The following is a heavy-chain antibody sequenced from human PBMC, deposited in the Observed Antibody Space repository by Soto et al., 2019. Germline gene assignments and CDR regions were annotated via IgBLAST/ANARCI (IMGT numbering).Heavy chain of an antibody. CDR1: GDSISDYY. Sequence: PSETLSLTCTVSGDSISDYYWSWIRQPAGKGLEWIGRIYTTGSTDYNPSLKSRVTISIDMSKNQFSLKVTSMTAADTAVYYCARERREKITDGYDIDYWGQGTLGTVSS. CDR2: IYTTGST. V-gene: IGHV4-4*07. D-gene: IGHD5-12*01. J-gene: IGHJ4*02. CDR3: ARERREKITDGYDIDY.